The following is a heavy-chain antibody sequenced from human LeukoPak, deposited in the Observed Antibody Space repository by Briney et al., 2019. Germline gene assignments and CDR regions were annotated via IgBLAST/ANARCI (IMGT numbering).Heavy chain of an antibody. Sequence: SETLSLTCAVSGGSFSGYSWSWIRQPPGKGLEWIGEINHSGSTNYNPSLKSRVTISVDTSKNQFSLRMNSLTAADTAVYYCARDSSARYSSSWYVVGDFDYWGQGTPVTVSS. CDR1: GGSFSGYS. V-gene: IGHV4-34*01. CDR2: INHSGST. CDR3: ARDSSARYSSSWYVVGDFDY. D-gene: IGHD6-13*01. J-gene: IGHJ4*02.